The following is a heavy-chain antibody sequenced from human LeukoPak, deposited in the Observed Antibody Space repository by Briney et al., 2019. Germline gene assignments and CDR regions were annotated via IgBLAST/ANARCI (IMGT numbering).Heavy chain of an antibody. CDR2: IYHSGST. J-gene: IGHJ5*02. V-gene: IGHV4-38-2*02. CDR3: ARGLVDIVVVVAARNWFDP. D-gene: IGHD2-15*01. Sequence: SETLSLTCTVSGYSISSGYYWGWIRQPPGKGLEGIGSIYHSGSTYYNPSLKSRVTISVDTSKNQFSLKLSSVTAADTAVYYCARGLVDIVVVVAARNWFDPWGQGTLVTVSS. CDR1: GYSISSGYY.